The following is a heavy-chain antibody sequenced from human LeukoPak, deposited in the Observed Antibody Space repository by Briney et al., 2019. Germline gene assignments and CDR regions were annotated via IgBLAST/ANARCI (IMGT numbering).Heavy chain of an antibody. CDR3: ARAPGEKGYIYYFDY. V-gene: IGHV1-46*01. Sequence: ASVKVSCKASGYTFTSYYMHWVRQAPGQGLEWMGIINPSGGSTSYAQKFQGRVTMTRDTSTSTVYMELSSLRSEDTAVYYCARAPGEKGYIYYFDYWGQGTLVTVSS. CDR2: INPSGGST. J-gene: IGHJ4*02. D-gene: IGHD5-24*01. CDR1: GYTFTSYY.